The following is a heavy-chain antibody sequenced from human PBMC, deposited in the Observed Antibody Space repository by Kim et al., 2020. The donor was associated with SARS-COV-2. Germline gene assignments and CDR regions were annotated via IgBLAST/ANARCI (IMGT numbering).Heavy chain of an antibody. D-gene: IGHD2-2*02. Sequence: SQTLSLTCAISGDSVSSNSAAWNWIRQSPSRGLEWLGRTYYRSKWYNDYAVSVKSRITINPDTSKNQFSLQLNSVTPEDTAVYYCARDHHYCSSTSCYTYYYYGMDVWGQGTTVTVSS. CDR2: TYYRSKWYN. CDR3: ARDHHYCSSTSCYTYYYYGMDV. V-gene: IGHV6-1*01. CDR1: GDSVSSNSAA. J-gene: IGHJ6*02.